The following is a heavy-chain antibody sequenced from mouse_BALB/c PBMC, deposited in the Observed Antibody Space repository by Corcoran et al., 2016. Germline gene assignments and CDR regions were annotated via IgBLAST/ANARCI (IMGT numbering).Heavy chain of an antibody. V-gene: IGHV1S34*01. J-gene: IGHJ3*01. Sequence: LVKTGASVKISCKASGYSFTGYYMHWVKQSHGKSLEWIGYISCYNGATSYNQKFKGKATFTVDTSSSTAYMQFNSLTSEDSAVYYCARQYGNYLAWFAYWGQGTLVTVSA. D-gene: IGHD2-10*02. CDR1: GYSFTGYY. CDR2: ISCYNGAT. CDR3: ARQYGNYLAWFAY.